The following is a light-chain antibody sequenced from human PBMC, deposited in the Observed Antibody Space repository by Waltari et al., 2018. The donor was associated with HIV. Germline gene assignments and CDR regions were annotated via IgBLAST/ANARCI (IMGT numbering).Light chain of an antibody. J-gene: IGKJ2*03. CDR3: QQYSITQYS. CDR2: WAS. CDR1: QSLLYTSNNKNY. Sequence: DIVMTQSPDSLAVSLGERATINCKSSQSLLYTSNNKNYLAWYQQKPGQPPKLLIYWASTRESGVPDRFSGSGSGTDFTLTISSLQAEDVAVYYCQQYSITQYSFGQGTKLEIK. V-gene: IGKV4-1*01.